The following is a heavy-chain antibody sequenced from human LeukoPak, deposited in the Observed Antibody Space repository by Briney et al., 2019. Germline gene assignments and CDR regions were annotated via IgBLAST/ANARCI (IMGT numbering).Heavy chain of an antibody. V-gene: IGHV3-21*01. CDR1: GFTFSDYY. J-gene: IGHJ4*02. CDR2: ISSSSSYI. CDR3: ARDIDFWSGYPTRDY. D-gene: IGHD3-3*01. Sequence: GGSLRLSCAASGFTFSDYYMNWVRQAPGKGLEWVSSISSSSSYIYYADSVKGRFTISRDNAKNSLYLQMNSLRAEDTAVYYCARDIDFWSGYPTRDYWGQGTLVTVSS.